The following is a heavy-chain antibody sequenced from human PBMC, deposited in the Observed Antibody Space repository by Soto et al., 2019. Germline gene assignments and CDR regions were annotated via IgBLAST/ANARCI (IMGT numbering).Heavy chain of an antibody. CDR2: IIPIFGTA. CDR3: ARTLPVAYCGGDCYSPFDY. J-gene: IGHJ4*02. CDR1: GGTFSSYA. Sequence: QVQLVQSGAEVKKPGSSVKVSCKASGGTFSSYAISWVRQAPGQGLEWMGGIIPIFGTANYAQKFQGRVTITAAESTSTAYMELSSLRSEDTAVYYCARTLPVAYCGGDCYSPFDYWGQGTLVTVSS. D-gene: IGHD2-21*02. V-gene: IGHV1-69*12.